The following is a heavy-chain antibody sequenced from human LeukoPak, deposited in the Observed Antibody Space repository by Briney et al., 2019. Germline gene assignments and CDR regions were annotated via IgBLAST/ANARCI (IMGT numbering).Heavy chain of an antibody. D-gene: IGHD3-22*01. CDR1: GYTLTELS. CDR3: ATDRGYYYDSSGYPLDV. Sequence: GASVKVSCKVSGYTLTELSMHWVRQAPGKGLEWMGGFDPEDGETIYAQKFQGRVTMAEDTSTDTACMELSSLRSEDTAVYYCATDRGYYYDSSGYPLDVWGQGTTVTVSS. V-gene: IGHV1-24*01. CDR2: FDPEDGET. J-gene: IGHJ6*02.